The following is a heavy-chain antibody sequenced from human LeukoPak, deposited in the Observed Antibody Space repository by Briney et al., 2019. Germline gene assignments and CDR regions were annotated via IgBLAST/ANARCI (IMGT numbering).Heavy chain of an antibody. D-gene: IGHD5-24*01. CDR1: GGSTSSHY. J-gene: IGHJ6*03. CDR3: ARDQVEMATIGYYYYYMDV. V-gene: IGHV4-59*11. CDR2: IYYSGST. Sequence: PSETLSLTCTVSGGSTSSHYWSWIRQPPGKGLEWIGYIYYSGSTNYNPSLKSRVTISVDTSKNQFSLKLSSVTAADTAVYYCARDQVEMATIGYYYYYMDVWAKGPRSPPP.